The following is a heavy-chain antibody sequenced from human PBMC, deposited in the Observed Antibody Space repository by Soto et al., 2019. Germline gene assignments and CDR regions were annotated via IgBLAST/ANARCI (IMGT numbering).Heavy chain of an antibody. J-gene: IGHJ4*02. Sequence: SETLSLTCAVSGGSISSSNWWSWVRQPPGKGLEWIGEIYHSGSANYNPSLKSRVTISVDKSKNQFSLKLSSVTAADTAVYYCAKSPPHYYDSSGYPVDYWGQGTLVTVSS. D-gene: IGHD3-22*01. CDR2: IYHSGSA. CDR1: GGSISSSNW. CDR3: AKSPPHYYDSSGYPVDY. V-gene: IGHV4-4*02.